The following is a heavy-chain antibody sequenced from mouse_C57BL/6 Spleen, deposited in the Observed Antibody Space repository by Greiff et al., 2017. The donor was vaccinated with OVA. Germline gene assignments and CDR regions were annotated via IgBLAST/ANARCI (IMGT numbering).Heavy chain of an antibody. V-gene: IGHV1-80*01. CDR2: IYPGDGDT. J-gene: IGHJ2*01. D-gene: IGHD4-1*01. CDR1: GYAFSSYW. CDR3: AREGTNLGYFDY. Sequence: VQLQQSGAELVKPGASVKISCKASGYAFSSYWMNWVKQRPGKGLEWIGQIYPGDGDTNYNGKFKGKATLTADKSSSTAYMQLSSLTSEDSAVYFCAREGTNLGYFDYWGQGTTLTVSA.